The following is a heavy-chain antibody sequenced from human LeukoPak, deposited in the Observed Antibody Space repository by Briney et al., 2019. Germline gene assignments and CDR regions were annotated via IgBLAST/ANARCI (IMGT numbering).Heavy chain of an antibody. J-gene: IGHJ6*02. CDR1: GFTFSDYY. Sequence: GGSLRLSCAASGFTFSDYYMSWIRQAPGKGLEWVSYISSSGSTIYYADSVKGRFTISRDNTKNSLYLQMNSLRAEDTAVYYCARGYCSGGSCYYNYYSYYGMDVWGQGTTVTVSS. CDR2: ISSSGSTI. CDR3: ARGYCSGGSCYYNYYSYYGMDV. V-gene: IGHV3-11*01. D-gene: IGHD2-15*01.